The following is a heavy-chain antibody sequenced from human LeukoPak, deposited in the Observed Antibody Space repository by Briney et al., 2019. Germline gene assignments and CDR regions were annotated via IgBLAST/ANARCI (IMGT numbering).Heavy chain of an antibody. D-gene: IGHD3-22*01. CDR1: GFTFSSYA. CDR3: ARQGSRNYDSSGDDY. Sequence: PGGSLRLSCAASGFTFSSYAMDWVRQAPGKGLEWVSSISSSSSYIYYADSVKGRFTISRDNAKNSLYLQMNSLRAEDTAVYYCARQGSRNYDSSGDDYWGQGTLVTVSS. CDR2: ISSSSSYI. J-gene: IGHJ4*02. V-gene: IGHV3-21*01.